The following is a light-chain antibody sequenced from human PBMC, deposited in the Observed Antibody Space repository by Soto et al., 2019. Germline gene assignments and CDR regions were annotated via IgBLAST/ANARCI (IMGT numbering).Light chain of an antibody. CDR2: DAS. J-gene: IGKJ5*01. CDR1: QSVGTY. CDR3: QQRNSWPLT. Sequence: EVVLTQSPATLSLSPGERATLSCRASQSVGTYLVWYQQRYGQPPSLLIYDASNRATDVPVRFSGSGSGTDFTLTISSLEPEDVAVYYCQQRNSWPLTLGQGTRLEIK. V-gene: IGKV3-11*01.